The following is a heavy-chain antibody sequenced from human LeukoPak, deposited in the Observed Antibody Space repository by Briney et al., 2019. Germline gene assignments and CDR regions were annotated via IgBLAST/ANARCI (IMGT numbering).Heavy chain of an antibody. Sequence: GGSLRLSCVDSGFTFSNSWMSWVRQAPGRGLEWVATSNADGSEEFYVEPVKGRFTISRNNARNSLFLHMDSLRAEDTAVYYCARDRAYGTFDYWGQGTLVTVSS. D-gene: IGHD4-17*01. J-gene: IGHJ4*02. CDR2: SNADGSEE. CDR1: GFTFSNSW. CDR3: ARDRAYGTFDY. V-gene: IGHV3-7*01.